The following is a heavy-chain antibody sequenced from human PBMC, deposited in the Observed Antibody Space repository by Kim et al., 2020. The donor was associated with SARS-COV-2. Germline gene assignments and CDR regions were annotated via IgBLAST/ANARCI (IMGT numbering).Heavy chain of an antibody. CDR2: INAGNGNT. CDR3: AVGVGYCSGGSCYPREFPFDY. Sequence: ASVKVSCKASGYTFTSYAMHWVRQAPGQRLEWMGWINAGNGNTKYSQKFQGRVTITRDTSASTAYMELSSLRSEDTAVYYCAVGVGYCSGGSCYPREFPFDYWGQGTLVTVSS. J-gene: IGHJ4*02. CDR1: GYTFTSYA. D-gene: IGHD2-15*01. V-gene: IGHV1-3*01.